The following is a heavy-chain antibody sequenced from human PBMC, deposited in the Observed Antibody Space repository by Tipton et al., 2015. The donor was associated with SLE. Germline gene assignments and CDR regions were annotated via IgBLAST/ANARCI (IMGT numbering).Heavy chain of an antibody. Sequence: QVQLVQSGPEVKKPGSSVKVSCKASGGTFSSYTINWVRQAPGQGLEWMGGIIPIFGTANYAQKFQDRVTITTDESASTAYMELSSLRSADTAVYYCARGWTEVGATPSPYVSWGQGTLVTVSS. J-gene: IGHJ5*02. CDR2: IIPIFGTA. V-gene: IGHV1-69*01. D-gene: IGHD1-26*01. CDR3: ARGWTEVGATPSPYVS. CDR1: GGTFSSYT.